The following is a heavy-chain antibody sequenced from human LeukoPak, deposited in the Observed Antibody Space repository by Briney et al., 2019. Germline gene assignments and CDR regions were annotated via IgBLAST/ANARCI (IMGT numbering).Heavy chain of an antibody. Sequence: PSETLSLICAVYGGSFSGYYWSWIRQPPGKGLEWIGEINHSGSTNYNPSLKSRVTISVDTSKNQFSLKLSSVTAADTAVYYCARVPTVGIAVAGTNMDVWGKGTTVTVSS. J-gene: IGHJ6*03. V-gene: IGHV4-34*01. CDR1: GGSFSGYY. D-gene: IGHD6-19*01. CDR2: INHSGST. CDR3: ARVPTVGIAVAGTNMDV.